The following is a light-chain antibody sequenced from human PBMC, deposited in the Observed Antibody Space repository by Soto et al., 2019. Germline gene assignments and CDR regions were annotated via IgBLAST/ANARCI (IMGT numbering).Light chain of an antibody. CDR3: QQYYSYPWT. J-gene: IGKJ1*01. CDR1: QSISSW. V-gene: IGKV1-5*01. Sequence: DILMTQSPSTLSASVGDRVTITCRASQSISSWLAWYQQKPGKAPRLLIYDASSLESGVPSRFSGSGSGTEFTLTISCLQSEDFATYYCQQYYSYPWTFGQGTKVEIK. CDR2: DAS.